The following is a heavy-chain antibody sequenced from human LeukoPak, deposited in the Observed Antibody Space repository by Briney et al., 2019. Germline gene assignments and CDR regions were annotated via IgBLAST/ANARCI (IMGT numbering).Heavy chain of an antibody. J-gene: IGHJ4*02. CDR3: AREGQESGGKDY. CDR2: IKQGGSEK. CDR1: GFTFRSHW. V-gene: IGHV3-7*05. D-gene: IGHD4-23*01. Sequence: GGSLRLSCVASGFTFRSHWMTWVRQAPGKGLEWVANIKQGGSEKHYVDSAKGRFTISRDDAKNSLYLQMSTLRAEDAAVYYCAREGQESGGKDYWGQGTRVTVSS.